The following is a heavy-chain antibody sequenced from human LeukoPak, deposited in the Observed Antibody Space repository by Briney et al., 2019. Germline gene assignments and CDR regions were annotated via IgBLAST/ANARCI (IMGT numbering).Heavy chain of an antibody. CDR3: ARTIRREFHY. CDR1: GGSFSGYY. Sequence: PSETLSVTCAVYGGSFSGYYWSWIRQPPGKGLEWIGEINHSGSTNYNPSLKSRVTISVDTSKNQFSLKLSSVTAADTAVYYCARTIRREFHYWGQGTLVTVSS. V-gene: IGHV4-34*01. D-gene: IGHD3-16*01. J-gene: IGHJ4*02. CDR2: INHSGST.